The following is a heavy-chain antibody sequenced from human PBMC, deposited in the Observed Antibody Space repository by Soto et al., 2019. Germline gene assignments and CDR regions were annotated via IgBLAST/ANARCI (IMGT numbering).Heavy chain of an antibody. CDR2: IYSSGST. CDR3: AKGYSYTQPVFDY. CDR1: GFTVINNY. D-gene: IGHD5-18*01. J-gene: IGHJ4*02. Sequence: GGSLILSCAASGFTVINNYMTWVRQAPGKGLGWVSFIYSSGSTYYADSVKGRFTISRDNFKNTLYLQMNSLRAEDTAVYYCAKGYSYTQPVFDYWGLGTLVTVSS. V-gene: IGHV3-53*01.